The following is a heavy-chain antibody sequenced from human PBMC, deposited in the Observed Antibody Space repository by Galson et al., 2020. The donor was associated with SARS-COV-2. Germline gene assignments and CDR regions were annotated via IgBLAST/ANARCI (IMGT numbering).Heavy chain of an antibody. CDR3: ARADSHDYSNYPGDDY. CDR2: ISAYNGNT. CDR1: GYTFTSYG. D-gene: IGHD4-4*01. J-gene: IGHJ4*02. V-gene: IGHV1-18*01. Sequence: ASVKVSCKASGYTFTSYGLSWVRQAPGQGLEWMGWISAYNGNTNYAQKLQGRVTMTTDTSTSTAYMELRSLRSDDTAVYYCARADSHDYSNYPGDDYWGQGTLVTVSS.